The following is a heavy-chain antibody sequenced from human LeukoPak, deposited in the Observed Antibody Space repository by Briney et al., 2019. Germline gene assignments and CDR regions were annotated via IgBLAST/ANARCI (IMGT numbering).Heavy chain of an antibody. J-gene: IGHJ5*02. CDR1: TFTFHTYS. V-gene: IGHV3-7*04. Sequence: GGSLRLSCAADSTFTFHTYSWVRQTPGKGLEWVAKIKEDGRTTYYVDSVKGRFTISRDNAKRSLYLQMSSLKVEDTAVYYCARGGASHFDPWGQGTLVTVSS. CDR3: ARGGASHFDP. CDR2: IKEDGRTT. D-gene: IGHD2/OR15-2a*01.